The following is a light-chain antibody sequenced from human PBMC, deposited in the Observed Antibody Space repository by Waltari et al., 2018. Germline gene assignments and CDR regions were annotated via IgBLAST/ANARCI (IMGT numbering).Light chain of an antibody. CDR1: NIETKR. J-gene: IGLJ1*01. CDR2: YDS. CDR3: QVWDANNDPGV. V-gene: IGLV3-21*04. Sequence: SYVLTQPPSVSVAPGKTARITCGGNNIETKRVHWYQQKPGQAPILVISYDSDRPSGIPERFSGSNSGNTATLTISRVEAADEADYYCQVWDANNDPGVFGTGTEVTVL.